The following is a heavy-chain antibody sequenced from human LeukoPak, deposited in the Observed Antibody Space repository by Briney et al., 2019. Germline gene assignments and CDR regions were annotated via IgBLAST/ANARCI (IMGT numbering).Heavy chain of an antibody. CDR2: IYYSGST. J-gene: IGHJ4*02. CDR1: GGSISSGDYY. CDR3: ARGKRITMVRGVSNGFDY. D-gene: IGHD3-10*01. V-gene: IGHV4-30-4*01. Sequence: SETLSLTCTVSGGSISSGDYYWSWIRQPPGKGLEWIGYIYYSGSTYHNPSLKSRVTISVDTSKNQFSLKLSSVTASDTAVYYCARGKRITMVRGVSNGFDYWGQGTLVTVSS.